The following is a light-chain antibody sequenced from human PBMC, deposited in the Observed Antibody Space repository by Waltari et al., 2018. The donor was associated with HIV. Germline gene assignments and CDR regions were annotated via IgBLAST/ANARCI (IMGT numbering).Light chain of an antibody. CDR1: QSISTW. CDR3: QQYKSTPGM. J-gene: IGKJ1*01. CDR2: VAS. V-gene: IGKV1-5*03. Sequence: DTQMTQSPSTVSASIGARVTITCRASQSISTWLAWYQLKPGKVPNLLIHVASSLESGVSTRFSGSGSWTEFTRTINSLQPDDSATYFCQQYKSTPGMFGQGTKVEIK.